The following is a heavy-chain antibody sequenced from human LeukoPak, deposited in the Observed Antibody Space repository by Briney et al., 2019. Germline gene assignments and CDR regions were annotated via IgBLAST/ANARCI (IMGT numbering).Heavy chain of an antibody. CDR3: AKRRAYDGSAHYYYFDY. Sequence: GGSLRLSCAASGFTFSRYAMSWVRQAPGQGLEWVSTIIGSGGDTYYADSVKGRFTISRDNSKNTLYLQMNSLRAEDTAVYYCAKRRAYDGSAHYYYFDYWGQGALVTVSS. V-gene: IGHV3-23*01. D-gene: IGHD3-22*01. J-gene: IGHJ4*02. CDR2: IIGSGGDT. CDR1: GFTFSRYA.